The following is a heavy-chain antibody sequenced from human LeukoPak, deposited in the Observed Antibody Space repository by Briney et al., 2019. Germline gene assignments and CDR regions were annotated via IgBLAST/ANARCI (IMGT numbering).Heavy chain of an antibody. CDR2: IYYSGST. J-gene: IGHJ4*02. V-gene: IGHV4-39*07. CDR3: VRDKTFEVVNFFDS. Sequence: SETLSLTCTVSGGSNTSGSFYWGWIRQPPGKGLEWIGSIYYSGSTYYNPSLKSRITMSLDTSKNQFSLKLSSVTAADTAVYYCVRDKTFEVVNFFDSWGQGTLVTVSS. D-gene: IGHD3-3*01. CDR1: GGSNTSGSFY.